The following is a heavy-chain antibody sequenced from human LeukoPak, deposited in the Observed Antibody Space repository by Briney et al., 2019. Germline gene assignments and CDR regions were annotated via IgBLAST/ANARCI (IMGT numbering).Heavy chain of an antibody. V-gene: IGHV1-2*02. J-gene: IGHJ5*02. D-gene: IGHD3-22*01. CDR3: ARTCLRNYYDSSGYYLRCGWFDP. CDR2: INPNSGGT. Sequence: ASVKVSCKASGYTFTGYYMHWVRQAPGQGLEWMGWINPNSGGTNYAQKFQGRVTMTRDTSISTAYMELSRLRSDDTAVYYWARTCLRNYYDSSGYYLRCGWFDPWGQGTLVTVSS. CDR1: GYTFTGYY.